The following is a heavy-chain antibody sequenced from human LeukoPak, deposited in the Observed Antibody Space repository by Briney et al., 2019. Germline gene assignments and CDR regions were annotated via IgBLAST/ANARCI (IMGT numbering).Heavy chain of an antibody. CDR3: ARQREVGFDY. CDR2: IGGASTSI. J-gene: IGHJ4*02. CDR1: GFTFSRYS. Sequence: KPGGSLRLSCAASGFTFSRYSMNWVRQAPGKGLEWVSYIGGASTSIYYADSVKGRFTISRDNAKNSLYLQMNSLRAEDTAVYYCARQREVGFDYWGQGTVVTVST. V-gene: IGHV3-21*01. D-gene: IGHD1-26*01.